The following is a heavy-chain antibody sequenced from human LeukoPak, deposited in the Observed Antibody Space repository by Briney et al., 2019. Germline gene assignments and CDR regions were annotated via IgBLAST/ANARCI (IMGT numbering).Heavy chain of an antibody. J-gene: IGHJ4*02. CDR1: GGSISSGGYY. Sequence: SQTLSLTCTISGGSISSGGYYWSWIRQHPGKGLEWIGYIYYSGSTYYNPSLKSRVTISVDTSKNQFSLKLSSVTAADTAVYYCAILSPAAGTDYWGQGTLVTVSS. CDR2: IYYSGST. D-gene: IGHD6-13*01. V-gene: IGHV4-31*03. CDR3: AILSPAAGTDY.